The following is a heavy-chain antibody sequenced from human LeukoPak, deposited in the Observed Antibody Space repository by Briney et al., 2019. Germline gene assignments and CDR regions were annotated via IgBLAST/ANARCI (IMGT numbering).Heavy chain of an antibody. D-gene: IGHD3-3*01. V-gene: IGHV4-34*01. Sequence: PSETLSLTCAVYGGSFSGYYWSWIRQPPGKGLEWIGEINHSGSTNYNPSLKSRVTISVDTSKNQFSLKLSSVTAADTAVYYCARTLRTIFGVVTPVWFDPWGQGTLVTVSS. CDR1: GGSFSGYY. CDR3: ARTLRTIFGVVTPVWFDP. CDR2: INHSGST. J-gene: IGHJ5*02.